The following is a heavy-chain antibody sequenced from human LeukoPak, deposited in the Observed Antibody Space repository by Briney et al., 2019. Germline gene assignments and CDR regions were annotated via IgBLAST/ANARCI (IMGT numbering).Heavy chain of an antibody. Sequence: AASVKVSCKASGYTFTSYDINWVRQATGQGLEWMGWMNPNSGNTGYALKFQGRVTMTRNTSISTAYMELSSLRSEDTAVYYCARVLRYCSGGNCYSGGLGYMDVWGKGTTVTISS. V-gene: IGHV1-8*01. CDR1: GYTFTSYD. CDR3: ARVLRYCSGGNCYSGGLGYMDV. D-gene: IGHD2-15*01. J-gene: IGHJ6*03. CDR2: MNPNSGNT.